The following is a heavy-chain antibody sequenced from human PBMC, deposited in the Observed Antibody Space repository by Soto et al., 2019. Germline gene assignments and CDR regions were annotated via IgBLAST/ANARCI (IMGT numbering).Heavy chain of an antibody. CDR1: GFTFSNAW. V-gene: IGHV3-15*07. J-gene: IGHJ6*02. CDR2: IKSKTDGGTT. D-gene: IGHD1-26*01. CDR3: TTDFGATASNYYYYGMDV. Sequence: GGSLSLSCAASGFTFSNAWMNWVRQAPGKGLEWVGRIKSKTDGGTTDYAAPVKGRFTISRDDSKNTLYLQMNSLKTEDTAVYYCTTDFGATASNYYYYGMDVWGQGTTVTVSS.